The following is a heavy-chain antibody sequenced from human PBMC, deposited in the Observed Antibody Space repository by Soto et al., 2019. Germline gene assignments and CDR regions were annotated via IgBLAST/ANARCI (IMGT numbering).Heavy chain of an antibody. CDR3: ARAWAQLRGYYGMDV. Sequence: QVQLVESGGGVVQPGRSLRLSCAASGFTFSSYAMHWVRQAPGKGLEWVAVISYDGSNKYYADSVKGRFTISRDNSKNTLYLQMNSLRAEDTAVYYCARAWAQLRGYYGMDVWGQRTTVTVSS. CDR2: ISYDGSNK. V-gene: IGHV3-30-3*01. J-gene: IGHJ6*02. D-gene: IGHD1-1*01. CDR1: GFTFSSYA.